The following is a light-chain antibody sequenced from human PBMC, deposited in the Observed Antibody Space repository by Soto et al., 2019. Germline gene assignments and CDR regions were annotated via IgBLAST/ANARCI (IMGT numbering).Light chain of an antibody. CDR1: SSDIGGYNH. CDR2: EVS. V-gene: IGLV2-14*01. Sequence: QSALTQPASVSAAPGQWIAISCTGTSSDIGGYNHVSWYQHHSGKAPKLMIYEVSKPPSGVSNRFSGSKSGNTASRTIAGLQAEDEADYYCSSYTRSSTWVFGGGTKLTVL. CDR3: SSYTRSSTWV. J-gene: IGLJ3*02.